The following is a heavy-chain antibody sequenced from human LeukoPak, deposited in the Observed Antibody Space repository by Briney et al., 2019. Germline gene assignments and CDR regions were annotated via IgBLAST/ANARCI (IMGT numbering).Heavy chain of an antibody. V-gene: IGHV3-7*01. CDR2: INQDGTEK. Sequence: RPGESLRVSCAASGFSFTTYWMGWVRQAPGKVLEWVANINQDGTEKYYVDSVKGRFTISRDNAKNSLYLQMNSLRVEDTAVYYCAKLAKYFYGSETYFFFEHWGQGTPVTASS. J-gene: IGHJ4*02. D-gene: IGHD3-10*01. CDR3: AKLAKYFYGSETYFFFEH. CDR1: GFSFTTYW.